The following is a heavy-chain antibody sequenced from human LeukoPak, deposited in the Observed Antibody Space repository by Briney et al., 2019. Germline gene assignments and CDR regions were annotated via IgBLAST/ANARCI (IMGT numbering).Heavy chain of an antibody. D-gene: IGHD6-13*01. CDR3: ARVDRYSREFDY. Sequence: ASVKVSCKASGYTFTSYDINWVRQAPGQGLEWMGWINPNSGGTNYAQKFQGRVTMTRDTSISTAYMELSRLRSDDTAVYYCARVDRYSREFDYWGQGTLVTVSS. CDR2: INPNSGGT. V-gene: IGHV1-2*02. J-gene: IGHJ4*02. CDR1: GYTFTSYD.